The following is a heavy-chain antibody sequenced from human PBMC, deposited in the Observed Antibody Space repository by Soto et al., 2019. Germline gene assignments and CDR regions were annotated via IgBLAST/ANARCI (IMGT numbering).Heavy chain of an antibody. Sequence: SETLSLTCTVSGGSISSGDYYWSWIRQAPGKGLEWIGYIYYSGSTYYNPSLKSRVTISVDTSKNQFSLKLSSVTAADTAVYYCARSGITIFGVVLPYYYYGMDVWGQGTTVTVSS. CDR1: GGSISSGDYY. CDR3: ARSGITIFGVVLPYYYYGMDV. V-gene: IGHV4-30-4*01. J-gene: IGHJ6*02. CDR2: IYYSGST. D-gene: IGHD3-3*01.